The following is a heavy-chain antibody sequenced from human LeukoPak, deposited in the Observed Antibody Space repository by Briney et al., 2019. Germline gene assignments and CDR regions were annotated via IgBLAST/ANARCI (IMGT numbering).Heavy chain of an antibody. J-gene: IGHJ4*02. CDR3: ATYSDRVGATIY. CDR2: IRYDGGNK. D-gene: IGHD1-26*01. Sequence: PGGSLRLSCAASGFTFSSYGMHWVRQAPGKGLERVAFIRYDGGNKYYADSVKGRFTISRDNSKNTLYLQMNSLRAEDTAVYYCATYSDRVGATIYWGQGTLVTVSS. CDR1: GFTFSSYG. V-gene: IGHV3-30*02.